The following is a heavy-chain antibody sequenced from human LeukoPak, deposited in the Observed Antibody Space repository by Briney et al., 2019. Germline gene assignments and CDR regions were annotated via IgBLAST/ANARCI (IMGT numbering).Heavy chain of an antibody. V-gene: IGHV3-23*01. CDR3: AKFVGYCSSTSCFDY. D-gene: IGHD2-2*01. CDR2: ISGSGGST. Sequence: GGSLRLSCAASGFTFSSYAKSWVRQAPGEGREWVSAISGSGGSTYYVDSVKCRFTISRDNSNKTLYLQMNSLRAEDTAVYYCAKFVGYCSSTSCFDYWGQGTLVTVSS. J-gene: IGHJ4*02. CDR1: GFTFSSYA.